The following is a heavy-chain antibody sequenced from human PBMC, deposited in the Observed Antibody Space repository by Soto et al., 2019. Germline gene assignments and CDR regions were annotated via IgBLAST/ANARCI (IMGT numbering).Heavy chain of an antibody. Sequence: QVQLVQSGAEVNKPGSSVKVSCKASGVTFSSYAISWVRQAPGPGLEWMGGIIPIFGTANYGQKFQGRVTIAADESTSTAYMELSSLRCEDTAVYFCELDLEYYYYYGMDVWGQGTTVTVSS. V-gene: IGHV1-69*01. D-gene: IGHD1-1*01. CDR1: GVTFSSYA. J-gene: IGHJ6*02. CDR3: ELDLEYYYYYGMDV. CDR2: IIPIFGTA.